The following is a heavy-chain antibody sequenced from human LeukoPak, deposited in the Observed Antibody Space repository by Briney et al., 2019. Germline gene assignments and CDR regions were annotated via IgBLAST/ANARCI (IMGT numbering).Heavy chain of an antibody. Sequence: PSETLPLTCTVSGGSISSSSYYWGWIRQPPGKGLEWIGSIYYSGSTYYNPSLKSRVTISVDTSKNQFSLKLSSVTAADTAVYYCARPQYSSSWLGFAFDIWGQGTMVTVSS. V-gene: IGHV4-39*01. D-gene: IGHD6-13*01. J-gene: IGHJ3*02. CDR3: ARPQYSSSWLGFAFDI. CDR1: GGSISSSSYY. CDR2: IYYSGST.